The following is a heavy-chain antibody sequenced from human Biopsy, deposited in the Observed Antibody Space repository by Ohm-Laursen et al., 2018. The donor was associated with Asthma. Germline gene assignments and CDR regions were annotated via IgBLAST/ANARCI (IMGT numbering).Heavy chain of an antibody. CDR2: IMTVFGTT. Sequence: AASVKVSCKTPGGTLSNFAISWVRQAPGQGLEWLGGIMTVFGTTNYAQKFQGRVTITADESTGTAYMEVTSLRSEDTAIYYCARCQVGYSSGWSLLLKKIYYSGMDVWGQGTAVTVSS. V-gene: IGHV1-69*13. CDR1: GGTLSNFA. CDR3: ARCQVGYSSGWSLLLKKIYYSGMDV. J-gene: IGHJ6*02. D-gene: IGHD6-19*01.